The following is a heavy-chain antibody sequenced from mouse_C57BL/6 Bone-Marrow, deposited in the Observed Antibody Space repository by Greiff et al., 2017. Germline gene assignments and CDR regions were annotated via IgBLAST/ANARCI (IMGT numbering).Heavy chain of an antibody. V-gene: IGHV1-69*01. J-gene: IGHJ3*01. CDR3: AREGSSAWFAY. D-gene: IGHD1-1*01. CDR1: GYTFTSYW. CDR2: IDPSDSYT. Sequence: QVQLQQPGAELVMPGASVKLSCKASGYTFTSYWMHWVKQRPGQGLEWIGEIDPSDSYTNYNQKFKGKSTLTVDKSSSTAYMQLSSLTSEDSAVYYCAREGSSAWFAYWGDGSLVTVSA.